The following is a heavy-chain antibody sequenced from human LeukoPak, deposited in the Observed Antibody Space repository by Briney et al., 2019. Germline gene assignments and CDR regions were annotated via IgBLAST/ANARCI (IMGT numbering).Heavy chain of an antibody. CDR3: ARDSSGSGSYYKPDDY. V-gene: IGHV3-21*01. CDR1: GFTFSSYS. D-gene: IGHD3-10*01. J-gene: IGHJ4*02. Sequence: GGSLRLSCAASGFTFSSYSMNWVRQAPGKGLEWVSSISSSSSYIYSADSVKGRFTISRDNAKNSLYLQMNSLRVEDTAVYYCARDSSGSGSYYKPDDYWGQGTLVTVSS. CDR2: ISSSSSYI.